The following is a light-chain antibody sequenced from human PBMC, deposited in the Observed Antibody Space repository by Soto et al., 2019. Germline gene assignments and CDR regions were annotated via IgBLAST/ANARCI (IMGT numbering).Light chain of an antibody. CDR3: QSYDNSLSGSWI. CDR2: GDN. J-gene: IGLJ2*01. Sequence: VLTQPPSVSGAPGLRVTISCTGNSANIGAGYDVHWYQQLPGTAPKLLIYGDNNRPSGVPDRFSGSKSGTSASLAITGLQAEDEADYYCQSYDNSLSGSWIFGGGTKLTVL. V-gene: IGLV1-40*01. CDR1: SANIGAGYD.